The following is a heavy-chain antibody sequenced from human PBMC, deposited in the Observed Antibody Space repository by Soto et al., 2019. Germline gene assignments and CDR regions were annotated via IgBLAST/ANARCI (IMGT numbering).Heavy chain of an antibody. V-gene: IGHV3-33*01. CDR2: IWYDGSNK. Sequence: GGSLRLSCAASGFTFSSYGMHWVRQAPGKGLEWVAVIWYDGSNKYYADSVKGRFTISRDNSKNTLYLQMNSLRAEDTAVYYCSGGLSHHQSSFDYWGQGTLVTVSS. J-gene: IGHJ4*02. CDR3: SGGLSHHQSSFDY. CDR1: GFTFSSYG. D-gene: IGHD3-16*02.